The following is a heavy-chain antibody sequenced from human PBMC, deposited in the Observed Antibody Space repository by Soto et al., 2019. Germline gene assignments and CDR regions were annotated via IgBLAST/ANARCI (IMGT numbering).Heavy chain of an antibody. J-gene: IGHJ6*02. D-gene: IGHD5-18*01. V-gene: IGHV5-51*01. CDR2: IYPGDSDT. CDR3: AIRPTASYYYYGMDV. Sequence: GESLKISFKGSGYSFTSYWIGWVRQMPGKGLEWMGIIYPGDSDTRYSPSFQGQVTISADKSISTAYLQWSSLKASDTAMYYCAIRPTASYYYYGMDVWGLGTTVTVSS. CDR1: GYSFTSYW.